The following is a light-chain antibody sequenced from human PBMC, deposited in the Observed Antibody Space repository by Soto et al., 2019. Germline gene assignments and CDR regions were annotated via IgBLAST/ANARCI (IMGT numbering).Light chain of an antibody. V-gene: IGKV3-11*01. CDR3: QQLSNWPIT. CDR1: QSVSTY. J-gene: IGKJ5*01. CDR2: GAS. Sequence: DIVLTQSPATLSLAPGDRATLSCRASQSVSTYLAWYQRKPGQPPRLLIYGASNRATGVPARFSGSGSGTDFTLTISSLEPEDFALYYCQQLSNWPITFGQETRLEIK.